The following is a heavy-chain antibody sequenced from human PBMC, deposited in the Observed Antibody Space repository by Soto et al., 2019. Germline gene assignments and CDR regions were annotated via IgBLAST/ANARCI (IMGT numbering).Heavy chain of an antibody. V-gene: IGHV4-31*11. J-gene: IGHJ4*02. CDR2: ISHSGSA. Sequence: SETLSLTCAVSGDSFSSGAYYWTWIRLHQGKGLEWIGHISHSGSAYYSPSLKSRAFISLDTPKNQFSLRLSSVTAADAALYYCARDIPGRGYFDHWGQRALDTVS. CDR3: ARDIPGRGYFDH. CDR1: GDSFSSGAYY.